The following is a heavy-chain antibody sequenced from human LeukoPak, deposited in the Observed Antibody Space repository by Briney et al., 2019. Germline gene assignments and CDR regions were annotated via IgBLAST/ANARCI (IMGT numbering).Heavy chain of an antibody. Sequence: GASVKVSCKASGGTFSSYAISWVRQAPGQGLEWMGGIIPIFGTANYAQKFQGRVTITADKSTSTAYMELSSLRSEDTAVYYCASCSGGSLQRCNWFDPWGQGTLVTVSS. D-gene: IGHD2-15*01. V-gene: IGHV1-69*06. J-gene: IGHJ5*02. CDR1: GGTFSSYA. CDR2: IIPIFGTA. CDR3: ASCSGGSLQRCNWFDP.